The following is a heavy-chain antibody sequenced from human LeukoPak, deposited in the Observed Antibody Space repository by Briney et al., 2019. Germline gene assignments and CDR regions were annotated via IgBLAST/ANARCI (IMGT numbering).Heavy chain of an antibody. CDR2: ISNSGGST. CDR1: GFTFSSYA. D-gene: IGHD3-9*01. CDR3: AKRGTSYDILTGYSGFDP. Sequence: GGSLRLSCAASGFTFSSYAMSWVRQAPGKGLEWVSAISNSGGSTYYADSVKGRFTISRDNSKNRLYLQMNSLRAEDTAIYYCAKRGTSYDILTGYSGFDPWGQGTLVTVSS. V-gene: IGHV3-23*01. J-gene: IGHJ5*02.